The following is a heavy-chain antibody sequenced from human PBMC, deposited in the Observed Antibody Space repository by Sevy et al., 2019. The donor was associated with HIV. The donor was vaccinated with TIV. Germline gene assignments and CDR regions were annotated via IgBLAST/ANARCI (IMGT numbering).Heavy chain of an antibody. V-gene: IGHV3-23*01. J-gene: IGHJ4*02. Sequence: GGSLRLSCAASGFTFSSYAMSWVRQAPGKGLEWVSSISGNVDNTYYADSVKGRFIISRDNSKNTLYLQMNSLRAEDTAVYYCARGGYPRPFDYWGQGTLVTVSS. CDR2: ISGNVDNT. D-gene: IGHD1-1*01. CDR1: GFTFSSYA. CDR3: ARGGYPRPFDY.